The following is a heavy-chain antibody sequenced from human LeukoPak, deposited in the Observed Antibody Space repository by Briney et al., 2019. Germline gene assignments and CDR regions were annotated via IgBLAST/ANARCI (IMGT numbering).Heavy chain of an antibody. CDR1: GFTFSSYE. J-gene: IGHJ4*02. CDR2: ISSSGGTI. D-gene: IGHD6-6*01. V-gene: IGHV3-48*03. Sequence: PGGSLRLSCAASGFTFSSYEMNWVRQAPGKGLEWVSYISSSGGTIYYADSVKGRFTISRDNAKNSLYLQMNSLRGEDTAVYYCARDRVSHFDYWGQGTLVTVSS. CDR3: ARDRVSHFDY.